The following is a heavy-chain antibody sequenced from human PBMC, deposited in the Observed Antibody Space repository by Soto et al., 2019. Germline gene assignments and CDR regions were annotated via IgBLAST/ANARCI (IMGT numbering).Heavy chain of an antibody. V-gene: IGHV4-59*01. Sequence: KPSETLSLTCTVSGGSMSSNYWSWIRQSPGKGLEWIGFVYYGGTNYNPSFESRVTMSLDTPKKQFSLELSFVTAADTAVYYCVTYRGAFYFEYGGQGTLVTVS. CDR3: VTYRGAFYFEY. D-gene: IGHD4-4*01. CDR2: VYYGGT. J-gene: IGHJ4*02. CDR1: GGSMSSNY.